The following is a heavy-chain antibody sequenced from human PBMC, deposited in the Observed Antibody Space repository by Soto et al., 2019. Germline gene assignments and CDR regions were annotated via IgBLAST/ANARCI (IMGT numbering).Heavy chain of an antibody. J-gene: IGHJ5*02. CDR2: IYYSGST. CDR3: ARVGTYYDFWSGYYNPNWFDP. Sequence: SETLSLTCTVSGGSISSSSYYWGWIRQPPGKGLEWIGSIYYSGSTYYNPSLKSRVTISVDTSKNQFSLKLSSVTAADTAVYYCARVGTYYDFWSGYYNPNWFDPWGQGTMVTVSS. D-gene: IGHD3-3*01. V-gene: IGHV4-39*07. CDR1: GGSISSSSYY.